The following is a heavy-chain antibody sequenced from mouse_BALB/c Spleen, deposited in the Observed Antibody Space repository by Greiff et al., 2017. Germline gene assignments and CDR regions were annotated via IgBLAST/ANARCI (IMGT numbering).Heavy chain of an antibody. V-gene: IGHV1S34*01. CDR2: ISCYNGAT. Sequence: LVKTGASVKISCKASGYSFTGYYMHWVKQSHGKSLEWIGYISCYNGATSYNQKFKGKATMTVDKSSSTAYMELARLTSEDSAIYYCARHGNYVGAMDYWGQGTSVTVSS. CDR1: GYSFTGYY. J-gene: IGHJ4*01. CDR3: ARHGNYVGAMDY. D-gene: IGHD2-1*01.